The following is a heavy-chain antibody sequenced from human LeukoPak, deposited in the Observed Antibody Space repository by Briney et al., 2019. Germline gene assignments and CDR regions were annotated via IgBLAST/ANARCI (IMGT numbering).Heavy chain of an antibody. V-gene: IGHV3-21*01. J-gene: IGHJ5*02. D-gene: IGHD1-26*01. CDR1: GFTFSSYS. Sequence: GGSLRLSCAASGFTFSSYSMNWVRQAPGKGLEWVSSISSSSSYIYYADSVKGRFTISRDNAKNSLYLQMNSLGAEDTAVYYCARGAGRGSYFAWGQGTLVTVSS. CDR2: ISSSSSYI. CDR3: ARGAGRGSYFA.